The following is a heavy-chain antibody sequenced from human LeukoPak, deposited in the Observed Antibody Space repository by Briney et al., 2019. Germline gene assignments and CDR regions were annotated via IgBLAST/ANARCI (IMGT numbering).Heavy chain of an antibody. J-gene: IGHJ4*02. CDR1: GYSISSGYY. CDR3: ARRGWLYYFDY. D-gene: IGHD6-19*01. CDR2: IYHSGST. V-gene: IGHV4-38-2*02. Sequence: SETLSLTCTVSGYSISSGYYWGWIRQPPGKGLEWIGSIYHSGSTNYNPSLKSRVTISVDTSKNQFSLKLSSVTAADTAVYYCARRGWLYYFDYWGQGTLVTVSS.